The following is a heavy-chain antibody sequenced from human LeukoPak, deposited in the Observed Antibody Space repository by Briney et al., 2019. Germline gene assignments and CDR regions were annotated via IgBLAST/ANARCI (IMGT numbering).Heavy chain of an antibody. CDR1: GFIFSNAW. CDR3: TTATQH. V-gene: IGHV3-15*01. CDR2: IRSKTDGGTT. Sequence: GGSLRLSCAASGFIFSNAWMSWVRQGPGKGLEWVGRIRSKTDGGTTDFAAPVKGRFTISRDDTQNTLFLHMNSLKTEDTAVYYCTTATQHWGQGTLVTVSS. J-gene: IGHJ4*02.